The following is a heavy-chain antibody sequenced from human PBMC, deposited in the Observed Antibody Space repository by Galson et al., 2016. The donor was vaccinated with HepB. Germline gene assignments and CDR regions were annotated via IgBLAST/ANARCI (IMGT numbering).Heavy chain of an antibody. CDR2: VNHSGST. D-gene: IGHD3-3*01. Sequence: LSLTCAVYGGSFSGYHWSWIRQPPGTGLEWIGEVNHSGSTNYNPSLKSRVTISVDTSRNQFSLKLSSVTAADTAVYYCARGRGVLRFLEWLSYYFDYWGQGTLVTVSS. CDR1: GGSFSGYH. V-gene: IGHV4-34*01. CDR3: ARGRGVLRFLEWLSYYFDY. J-gene: IGHJ4*02.